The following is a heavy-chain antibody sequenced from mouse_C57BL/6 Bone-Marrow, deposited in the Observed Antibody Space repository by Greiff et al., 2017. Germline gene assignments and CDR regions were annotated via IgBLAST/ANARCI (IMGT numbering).Heavy chain of an antibody. V-gene: IGHV1-56*01. CDR1: GYTFTRHR. D-gene: IGHD2-2*01. CDR2: IFPGSGST. CDR3: ASHGGVTPFAY. Sequence: QVQLKQSGPELVRPGASVKISCKAPGYTFTRHRMQWVRQRPGQGLEWIGEIFPGSGSTYYNEKFKGKATLTVDTSSSTAYMQLSSLTSEDSAVYFCASHGGVTPFAYWGQGTLVTVSA. J-gene: IGHJ3*01.